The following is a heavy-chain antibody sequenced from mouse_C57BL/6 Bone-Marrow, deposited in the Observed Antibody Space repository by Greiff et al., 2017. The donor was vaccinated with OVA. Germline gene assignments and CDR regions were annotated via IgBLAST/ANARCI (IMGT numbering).Heavy chain of an antibody. V-gene: IGHV1-63*01. CDR1: GYTFTNYW. CDR3: ARGLDGYPSFAY. Sequence: VHLVESGAELVRPGTSVKMSCKASGYTFTNYWIGWAKQRPGHGLEWIGDIYPGGGYTNYNEKFKGKATLTADKSSSTAYMQFSSLTSEDSAIYYCARGLDGYPSFAYWGQGTLVTVSA. CDR2: IYPGGGYT. D-gene: IGHD2-3*01. J-gene: IGHJ3*01.